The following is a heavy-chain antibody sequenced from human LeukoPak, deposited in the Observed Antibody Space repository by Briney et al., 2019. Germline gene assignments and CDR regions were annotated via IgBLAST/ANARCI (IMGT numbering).Heavy chain of an antibody. CDR2: IYYSGST. J-gene: IGHJ4*02. D-gene: IGHD1-26*01. V-gene: IGHV4-39*01. CDR3: ARQPYMLGAYYFGY. Sequence: PSETLSLTCTVSGGSVSSSSYYWGWIRQPPGKGLEWIGSIYYSGSTYYNPSLKSRVTISVDTSKNQFSLKLSSLTAADTAVYYCARQPYMLGAYYFGYWGQGTLVTVSS. CDR1: GGSVSSSSYY.